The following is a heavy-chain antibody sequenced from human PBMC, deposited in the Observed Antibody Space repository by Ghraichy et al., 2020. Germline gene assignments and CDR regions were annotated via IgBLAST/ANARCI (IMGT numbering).Heavy chain of an antibody. V-gene: IGHV4-28*01. J-gene: IGHJ4*02. CDR3: ARYCLAGSCSTRAIDF. D-gene: IGHD2-15*01. CDR1: GYSTSSSLW. Sequence: SETLSLTCGVSGYSTSSSLWWGCSRQPPGKGLELIGYISHSGSSYYNPSHKSRVTISLDTSKNQLSLQLTFVTAVDTAVYFCARYCLAGSCSTRAIDFWGQGTLVTVSS. CDR2: ISHSGSS.